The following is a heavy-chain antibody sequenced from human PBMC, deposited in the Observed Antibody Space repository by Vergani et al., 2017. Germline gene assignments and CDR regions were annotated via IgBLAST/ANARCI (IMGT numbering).Heavy chain of an antibody. D-gene: IGHD3-22*01. V-gene: IGHV4-39*01. Sequence: QLQLQESGPGLVKPSETLSLTCTVSGASISISNSYWGWIRQPPGKGLEWIGSIYYSGSTYYNPSLKSRVTISVDTSKNQFSLKLSSVTAADTAVYYCASTYYYDSSGWNAFDIWGQGTMVTVSS. CDR3: ASTYYYDSSGWNAFDI. CDR1: GASISISNSY. CDR2: IYYSGST. J-gene: IGHJ3*02.